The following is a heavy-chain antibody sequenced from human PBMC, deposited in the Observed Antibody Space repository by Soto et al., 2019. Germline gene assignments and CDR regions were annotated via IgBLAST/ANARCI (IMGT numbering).Heavy chain of an antibody. V-gene: IGHV3-23*03. CDR2: INGGGTST. Sequence: EVQLLESGGGLVQPGGSLKLSCAASGFTFSNFAMNWVRQAPGKGPEWVSLINGGGTSTYYADSVKGRFTVSRDNSINSVFLQMSSLGGEGAAVYFCEWGHPTVGDIHVVFDSWGEGTLVTVSS. J-gene: IGHJ4*02. CDR1: GFTFSNFA. D-gene: IGHD1-26*01. CDR3: EWGHPTVGDIHVVFDS.